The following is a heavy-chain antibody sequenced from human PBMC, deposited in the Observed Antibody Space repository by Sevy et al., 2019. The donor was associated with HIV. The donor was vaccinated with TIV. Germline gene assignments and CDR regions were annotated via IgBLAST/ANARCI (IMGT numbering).Heavy chain of an antibody. CDR3: ARDRDYYGSGTYDY. V-gene: IGHV3-21*06. D-gene: IGHD3-10*01. Sequence: GGSLRLSCAASQFTFRDYTMNWVRQTPGKGLEWISYISSSSSYIRYANSVKGRFTISRDNAENSLYLQMNRLRAEDTGVYFCARDRDYYGSGTYDYWGQGTLVTVSS. CDR2: ISSSSSYI. J-gene: IGHJ4*02. CDR1: QFTFRDYT.